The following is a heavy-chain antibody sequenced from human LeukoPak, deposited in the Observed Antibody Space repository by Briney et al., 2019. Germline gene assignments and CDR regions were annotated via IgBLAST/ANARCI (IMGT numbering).Heavy chain of an antibody. CDR1: GYTFTNNG. D-gene: IGHD3-22*01. CDR2: ISTYNGNT. V-gene: IGHV1-18*01. J-gene: IGHJ4*02. CDR3: ARVSSGYDDY. Sequence: VASVKVSCKASGYTFTNNGISWVRLAPGQGLEWMGWISTYNGNTNYAQKFQGRVTMTTDTPTSTAYMELRSLTSDDTAVYYCARVSSGYDDYWGQGTLVIVSS.